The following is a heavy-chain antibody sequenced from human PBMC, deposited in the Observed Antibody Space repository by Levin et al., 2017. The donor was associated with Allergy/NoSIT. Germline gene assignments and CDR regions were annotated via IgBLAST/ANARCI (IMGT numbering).Heavy chain of an antibody. CDR1: GFTLSSYA. J-gene: IGHJ4*02. CDR2: ISGNGGSGT. D-gene: IGHD6-6*01. Sequence: QAGGSLRLSCAASGFTLSSYAMSWVRQAPGKGLEWVSAISGNGGSGTFYADSVKGRFTISRDNSKNTLYLQMNNLRAEDTAVYYCESRIAARPYWGQGTLVTVSS. V-gene: IGHV3-23*01. CDR3: ESRIAARPY.